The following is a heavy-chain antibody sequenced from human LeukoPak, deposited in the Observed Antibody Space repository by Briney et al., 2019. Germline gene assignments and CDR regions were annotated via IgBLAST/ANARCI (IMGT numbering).Heavy chain of an antibody. CDR2: IYHSGRT. D-gene: IGHD3-22*01. J-gene: IGHJ2*01. CDR3: ARGVDSSGYYYWYFDL. CDR1: GGSTSSGGYS. Sequence: PSQTLSLTCAVSGGSTSSGGYSWGWIRQPPGKGLEWIGYIYHSGRTYYNPSLKSRVTISVDRSKNQFSLKLSSGTAADTAVYYWARGVDSSGYYYWYFDLWGRGTLVTVSS. V-gene: IGHV4-30-2*01.